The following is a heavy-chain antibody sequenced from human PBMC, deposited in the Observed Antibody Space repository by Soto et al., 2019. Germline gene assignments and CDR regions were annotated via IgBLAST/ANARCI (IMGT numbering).Heavy chain of an antibody. CDR3: ARGRYCSSTSCYTGYYYYGMDV. CDR2: INPNSGGT. J-gene: IGHJ6*02. V-gene: IGHV1-2*04. D-gene: IGHD2-2*02. CDR1: GYTFTGYY. Sequence: ASVKVSCKASGYTFTGYYMHWVRQAPGQGLEWMGWINPNSGGTNYAQKFQGWVTMTRDTPISTAYMELSRLRSDDTAVYYCARGRYCSSTSCYTGYYYYGMDVWGQGTTVTVSS.